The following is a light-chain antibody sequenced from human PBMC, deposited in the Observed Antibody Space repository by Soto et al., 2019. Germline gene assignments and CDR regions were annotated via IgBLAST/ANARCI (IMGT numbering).Light chain of an antibody. V-gene: IGLV2-14*01. CDR1: SSDVGGYEY. CDR2: EVT. J-gene: IGLJ3*02. CDR3: SSFTSSNTWL. Sequence: QSALTQPASESGSPGQSITISCTGTSSDVGGYEYVSWFQQHPGKAPKLMIYEVTNRPSGVSNRFSGSKSGNTASLTISGLQAEDDADYYCSSFTSSNTWLFGGGSKLTVL.